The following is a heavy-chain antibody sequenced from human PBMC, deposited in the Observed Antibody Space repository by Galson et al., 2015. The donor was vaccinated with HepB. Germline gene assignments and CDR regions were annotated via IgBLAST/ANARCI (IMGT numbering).Heavy chain of an antibody. CDR2: ISYDGSNK. CDR1: GFTFSSYG. J-gene: IGHJ6*02. Sequence: SLRLSCAASGFTFSSYGMHWVRQAPGKGLEWVAVISYDGSNKYYADSVKGRFTISRDNSKNTLYLQMNSLRAEDTAVYYCAKEKALLWFGELSSDGMDVWGQGTTVTVSS. V-gene: IGHV3-30*18. CDR3: AKEKALLWFGELSSDGMDV. D-gene: IGHD3-10*01.